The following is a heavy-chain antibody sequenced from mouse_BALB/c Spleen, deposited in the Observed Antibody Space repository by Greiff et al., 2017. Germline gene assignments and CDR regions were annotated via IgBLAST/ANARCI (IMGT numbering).Heavy chain of an antibody. J-gene: IGHJ4*01. Sequence: QVQLQQPGAELVRPGASVKLSCKASGYTFTSYWINWVKQRPGQGLEWIGNIYPSDSYTNYNQKFKDKATLTVDKSSSTAYMQLSSPTSEDSAVYYCTRLDDYDAMDYWGQGTSVTVSS. V-gene: IGHV1-69*02. CDR3: TRLDDYDAMDY. CDR2: IYPSDSYT. CDR1: GYTFTSYW.